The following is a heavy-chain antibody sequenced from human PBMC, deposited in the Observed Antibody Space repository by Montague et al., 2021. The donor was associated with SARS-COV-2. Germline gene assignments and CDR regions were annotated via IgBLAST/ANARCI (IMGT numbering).Heavy chain of an antibody. D-gene: IGHD6-19*01. CDR2: IASGGRST. V-gene: IGHV3-23*03. J-gene: IGHJ4*02. Sequence: SLRLSCAASGFTFNNYAMNWVRQAPGKGLECVSVIASGGRSTFYADSVKGRFTISRDNSKDTLYLQMYSLRPEDTAIYYCAKDPVPVAGRYFDYWGQGTLVTVSS. CDR3: AKDPVPVAGRYFDY. CDR1: GFTFNNYA.